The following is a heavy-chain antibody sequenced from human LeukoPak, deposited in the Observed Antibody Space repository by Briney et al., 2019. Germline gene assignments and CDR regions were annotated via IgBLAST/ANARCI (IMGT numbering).Heavy chain of an antibody. Sequence: SETLSLTCTVSGGSISTYYWSWIRQSPGKGLEWIGYIYYSGSTNYNPSLKSRVTISVDTSKNQFSLKLSSVTAADTAVYYCARVTVRGPYYFDYWGQGTLVTVSS. J-gene: IGHJ4*02. CDR2: IYYSGST. CDR3: ARVTVRGPYYFDY. D-gene: IGHD3-10*01. V-gene: IGHV4-59*01. CDR1: GGSISTYY.